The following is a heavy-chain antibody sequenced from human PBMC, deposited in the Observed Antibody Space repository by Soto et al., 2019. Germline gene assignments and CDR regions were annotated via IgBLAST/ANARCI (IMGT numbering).Heavy chain of an antibody. CDR2: ISAYNGNT. Sequence: ASVKVSCKASGYTFTSYGISWVRQAPGQGLEWMGWISAYNGNTNYAQKLQGRVTMTTDTSTSTAYMELRSLRSDDTAVHYCAREGMITFGGVIVGGKGAFDIWGQGTMVTVSS. CDR1: GYTFTSYG. CDR3: AREGMITFGGVIVGGKGAFDI. J-gene: IGHJ3*02. V-gene: IGHV1-18*01. D-gene: IGHD3-16*02.